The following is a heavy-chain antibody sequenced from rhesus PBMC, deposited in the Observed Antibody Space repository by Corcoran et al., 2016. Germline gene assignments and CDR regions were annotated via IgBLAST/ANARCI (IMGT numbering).Heavy chain of an antibody. Sequence: QVQLQESGPGLVKPSETLSLTCAVSGGSISSNYWSGTRQAKGKGLEWIVRISGSGGSTTSTPSLKRLVTISPDPSKTQFSLKLSSLTAADTAVYYCAREHPYSNYLDYWGQGVLVTVSS. V-gene: IGHV4-173*01. CDR2: ISGSGGST. J-gene: IGHJ4*01. D-gene: IGHD4-23*01. CDR3: AREHPYSNYLDY. CDR1: GGSISSNY.